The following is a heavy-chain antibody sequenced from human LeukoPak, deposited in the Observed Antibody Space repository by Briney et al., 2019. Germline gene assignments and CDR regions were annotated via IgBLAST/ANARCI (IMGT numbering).Heavy chain of an antibody. D-gene: IGHD2-15*01. CDR2: INPNSGGT. CDR1: GYTFTDYY. CDR3: ARDRGWHTARYYFDY. V-gene: IGHV1-2*02. Sequence: GASVKVSCKASGYTFTDYYMHWVRLAPGQGLEWMGWINPNSGGTNYAQKFQGRVTMTRDTSISTAYMELSSLRSEDTAVYYCARDRGWHTARYYFDYWGQGTLVTVSS. J-gene: IGHJ4*02.